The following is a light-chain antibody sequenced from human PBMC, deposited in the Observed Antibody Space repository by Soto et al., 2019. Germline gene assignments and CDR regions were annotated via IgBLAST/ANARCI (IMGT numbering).Light chain of an antibody. V-gene: IGKV3-15*01. Sequence: EIVMTQSPATLSVSPGGRATLSCRASQSISDTLAWYQQKPGQAPRLLIYDVSHRATGVPARFSGTGSETDFTLTISGLQSEDSAVYFCQQYNNWPFSFGQGTRLEIK. CDR2: DVS. CDR3: QQYNNWPFS. J-gene: IGKJ5*01. CDR1: QSISDT.